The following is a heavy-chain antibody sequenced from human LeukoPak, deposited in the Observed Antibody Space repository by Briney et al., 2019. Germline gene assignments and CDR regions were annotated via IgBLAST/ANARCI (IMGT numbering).Heavy chain of an antibody. D-gene: IGHD3-10*01. J-gene: IGHJ4*02. V-gene: IGHV3-15*01. CDR1: GFTFTNAW. CDR3: TTDLGLTMIRGVIVY. Sequence: GGSLRLSCAASGFTFTNAWMSWVRQAPGKGLEWVGRIKSKGDGETIDNAAPVKGRFTMSRDDSKATLYLQMNSLKAEGTAVYYCTTDLGLTMIRGVIVYWGQGALVTVSS. CDR2: IKSKGDGETI.